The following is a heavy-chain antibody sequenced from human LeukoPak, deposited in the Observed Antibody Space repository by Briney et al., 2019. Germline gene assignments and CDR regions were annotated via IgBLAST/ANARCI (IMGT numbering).Heavy chain of an antibody. J-gene: IGHJ4*02. D-gene: IGHD5-12*01. CDR3: CAVVATIDTLYYFDY. Sequence: SVKASCKASGGTFSSYAISWVRQAPGQGLEWMGRIIPILGTANYAQKFQGRVTITTDESTSTAYMELGSLRSEDTAVYYCCAVVATIDTLYYFDYWGQGTLVTVSS. V-gene: IGHV1-69*11. CDR2: IIPILGTA. CDR1: GGTFSSYA.